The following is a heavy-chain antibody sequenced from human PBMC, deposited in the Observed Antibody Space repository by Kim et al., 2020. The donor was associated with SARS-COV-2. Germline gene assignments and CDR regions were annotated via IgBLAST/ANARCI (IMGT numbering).Heavy chain of an antibody. D-gene: IGHD2-2*01. V-gene: IGHV3-21*01. CDR2: ISSSSSYI. J-gene: IGHJ6*02. CDR1: GFTFSSYS. CDR3: ARETGLPARNYYYYGMDV. Sequence: GGSLRLSCAASGFTFSSYSMNWVRQAPGKGLEWVSSISSSSSYIYYADSVKGRFTISRDNAKNSLYLQMNSLRAEDTAVYYCARETGLPARNYYYYGMDVWGQGTTVTVSS.